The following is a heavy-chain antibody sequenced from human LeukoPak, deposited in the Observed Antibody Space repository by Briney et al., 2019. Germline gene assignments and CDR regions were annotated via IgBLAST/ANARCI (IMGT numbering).Heavy chain of an antibody. CDR1: GGSIRGYY. D-gene: IGHD6-6*01. Sequence: SETLSLTCAVSGGSIRGYYWSWVRQSPGKGLEWIGDINQNAGTDYNPSLKSRVTMSIDSSKNQTSLNVTAATAADTAIYYCARGRTRLSWLDPWGQGTLVPVSS. CDR2: INQNAGT. V-gene: IGHV4-34*01. J-gene: IGHJ5*02. CDR3: ARGRTRLSWLDP.